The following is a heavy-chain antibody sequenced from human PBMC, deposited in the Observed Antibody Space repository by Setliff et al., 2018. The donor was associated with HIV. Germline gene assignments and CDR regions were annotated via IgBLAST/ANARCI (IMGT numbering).Heavy chain of an antibody. CDR1: GFTFSNYN. D-gene: IGHD3-22*01. CDR3: ARDSRFSSDYGDFDY. Sequence: GGSLRLSCVASGFTFSNYNMNWVRQAPGKGLEWVSSIRGSGSFMYYADSVKGRFTISRDNAKNSLYLQMDSLRAEDTAVYYWARDSRFSSDYGDFDYWGQGALVTVSS. CDR2: IRGSGSFM. J-gene: IGHJ4*02. V-gene: IGHV3-21*01.